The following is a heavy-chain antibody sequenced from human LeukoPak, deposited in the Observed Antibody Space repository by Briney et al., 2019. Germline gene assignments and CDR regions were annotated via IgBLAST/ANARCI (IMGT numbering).Heavy chain of an antibody. CDR1: GLTFSTFG. Sequence: PGGSLRLSCAASGLTFSTFGMHWVRQAPGKGLEWVTFIRYDGTNKYYADSVKGRFTISRNNSKSTLYLQMNSLRDGDTAVYYCAKVGYVGFGGNSLYWYLDLWGRGTLVTVSS. J-gene: IGHJ2*01. CDR2: IRYDGTNK. D-gene: IGHD4-23*01. V-gene: IGHV3-30*02. CDR3: AKVGYVGFGGNSLYWYLDL.